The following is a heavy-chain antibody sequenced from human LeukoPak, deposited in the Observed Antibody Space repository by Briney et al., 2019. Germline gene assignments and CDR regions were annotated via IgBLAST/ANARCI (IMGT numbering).Heavy chain of an antibody. CDR1: GYTFTSYG. J-gene: IGHJ4*02. CDR3: ARALRNGWYWDFDY. V-gene: IGHV1-18*01. Sequence: ASVKVSCKASGYTFTSYGISWVRQAPGQGLEWMGWISAYNGNTNYAQKLRGRVTMTTDTSTSTAYMELRSLRSDDTAVYYCARALRNGWYWDFDYWGQGTLVTVSS. D-gene: IGHD6-19*01. CDR2: ISAYNGNT.